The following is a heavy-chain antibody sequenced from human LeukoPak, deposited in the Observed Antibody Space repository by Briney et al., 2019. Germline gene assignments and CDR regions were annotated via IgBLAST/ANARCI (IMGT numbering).Heavy chain of an antibody. V-gene: IGHV3-23*01. Sequence: GGSLRLSCVASGLTFNHHAMTWVRQAPGKGLEWVSSIGVSGDTTYYADSVKGRFTISRDNSMNTLFLRMNSLRDEDTAVYYCVCGSSGTDNEGYWGQGTLVAVSS. J-gene: IGHJ4*02. D-gene: IGHD2-21*01. CDR1: GLTFNHHA. CDR3: VCGSSGTDNEGY. CDR2: IGVSGDTT.